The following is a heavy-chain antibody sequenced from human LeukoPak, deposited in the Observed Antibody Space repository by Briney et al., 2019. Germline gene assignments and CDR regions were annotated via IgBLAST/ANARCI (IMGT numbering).Heavy chain of an antibody. CDR3: ARVANTGWWYYFDY. CDR2: IYSGGNT. J-gene: IGHJ4*02. Sequence: GGSLRLSCAASGFTVSGNYMNWVRQAPGKGLEWVSVIYSGGNTYYADSVKGRFTISTDTSKNTLYLQMNSLRAEDTAVYYCARVANTGWWYYFDYWGQGTQVTVSS. CDR1: GFTVSGNY. V-gene: IGHV3-53*01. D-gene: IGHD2-8*02.